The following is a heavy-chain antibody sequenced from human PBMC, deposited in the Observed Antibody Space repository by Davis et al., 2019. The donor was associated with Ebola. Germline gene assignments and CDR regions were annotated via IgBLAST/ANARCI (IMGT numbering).Heavy chain of an antibody. CDR1: GGTFSSYA. J-gene: IGHJ3*02. CDR3: ARLGYYDSDDAFDI. D-gene: IGHD3-22*01. V-gene: IGHV1-69*13. CDR2: IIPIFGTA. Sequence: SVKVSCKASGGTFSSYAISWVRQAPGQGLEWMGGIIPIFGTANYAQKFQGRVTITADESTSTAYMELSSLRSEDTAVYYCARLGYYDSDDAFDIWGQGTMVTVSS.